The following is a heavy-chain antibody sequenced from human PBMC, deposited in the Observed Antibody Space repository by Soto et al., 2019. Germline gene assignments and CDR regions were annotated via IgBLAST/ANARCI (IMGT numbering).Heavy chain of an antibody. J-gene: IGHJ6*03. CDR3: ARPLLLGRPAAIGREYYYYYMDV. D-gene: IGHD2-2*01. CDR2: IYYSGST. V-gene: IGHV4-39*01. Sequence: SETLSLTCTVSGGSISSSSYYWGWIRQPPGKGLEWIGSIYYSGSTYYNPSLKSRVTISVDTSKNQFSLKLSSVTAADTTVYYCARPLLLGRPAAIGREYYYYYMDVWGKGTTVTVSS. CDR1: GGSISSSSYY.